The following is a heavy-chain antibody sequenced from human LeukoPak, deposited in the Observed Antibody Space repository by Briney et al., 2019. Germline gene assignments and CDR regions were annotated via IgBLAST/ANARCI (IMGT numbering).Heavy chain of an antibody. Sequence: QAGGSLRLSCAASGFTLSNHWMHWVRQAPGKGLVWVSRISGDEIWTSYADSVKGRYIISRDNAKDTLYLQMNSLRTEDTAVYYCAKLEDYYDSSGFDYWGQRTLVTVSS. V-gene: IGHV3-74*01. J-gene: IGHJ4*02. D-gene: IGHD3-22*01. CDR2: ISGDEIWT. CDR1: GFTLSNHW. CDR3: AKLEDYYDSSGFDY.